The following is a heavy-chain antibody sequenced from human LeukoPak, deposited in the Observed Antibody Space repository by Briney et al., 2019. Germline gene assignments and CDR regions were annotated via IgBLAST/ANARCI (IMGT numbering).Heavy chain of an antibody. CDR2: INPNSGGT. CDR1: GYTFTGYY. Sequence: ASVKVSCKASGYTFTGYYMHWVRQAPGQGLEWMGWINPNSGGTNYAQKFQGRVTMTRDTSISTAYMELSRLRSDDTAVYYCARVPSPMVRGVPDYWGQGTLVTVSS. J-gene: IGHJ4*02. D-gene: IGHD3-10*01. CDR3: ARVPSPMVRGVPDY. V-gene: IGHV1-2*02.